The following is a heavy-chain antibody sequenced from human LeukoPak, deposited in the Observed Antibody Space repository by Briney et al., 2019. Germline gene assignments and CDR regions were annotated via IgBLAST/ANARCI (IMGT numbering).Heavy chain of an antibody. Sequence: TGGSPRLSCATSGFTFSTFWMHWVRQAPGKGLVWVSRINHDGSSTNYANSVKGRFTISRDNAKNTLHLQMNSLRAEDTAVYYCVRDWGYDSSGYWQKYFDSWGQGTLVTVSS. V-gene: IGHV3-74*01. CDR3: VRDWGYDSSGYWQKYFDS. CDR1: GFTFSTFW. CDR2: INHDGSST. J-gene: IGHJ4*02. D-gene: IGHD3-22*01.